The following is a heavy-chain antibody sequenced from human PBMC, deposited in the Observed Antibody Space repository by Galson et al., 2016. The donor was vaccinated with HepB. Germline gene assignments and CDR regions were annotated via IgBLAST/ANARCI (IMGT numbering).Heavy chain of an antibody. Sequence: SLRLSCAASGFTFRNFAMNWVRQAPGKGLEWVSGINNAGHTFYAYSVKGRFTISRDNLKNTVYLQMNSLRVEDTAQYYCAKDALIARGGHFDPWGQGTLVTVSS. CDR3: AKDALIARGGHFDP. CDR1: GFTFRNFA. V-gene: IGHV3-23*01. D-gene: IGHD3-16*01. CDR2: INNAGHT. J-gene: IGHJ5*02.